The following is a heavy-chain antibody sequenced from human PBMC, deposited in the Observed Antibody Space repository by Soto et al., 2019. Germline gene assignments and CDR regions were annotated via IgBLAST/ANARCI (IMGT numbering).Heavy chain of an antibody. Sequence: SETLSLTCTVSGGSISSGGYYWSWIRQHPGKGLEWIGYIYYSGSTYYNPSLKSRVTISVDTSKNQFSLKLSSVTAADTAVYYCALQGYYYDSSGYPYFDYWGQGTLVTVSS. CDR2: IYYSGST. J-gene: IGHJ4*02. D-gene: IGHD3-22*01. V-gene: IGHV4-31*03. CDR3: ALQGYYYDSSGYPYFDY. CDR1: GGSISSGGYY.